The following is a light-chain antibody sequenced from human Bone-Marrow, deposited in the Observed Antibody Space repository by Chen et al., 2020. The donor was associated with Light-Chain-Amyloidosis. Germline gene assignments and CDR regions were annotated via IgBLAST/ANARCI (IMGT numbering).Light chain of an antibody. CDR2: EVT. V-gene: IGLV2-14*01. CDR1: SSDVGGDNH. J-gene: IGLJ1*01. Sequence: QSALTQPASVSGSPGQSITLSCTGTSSDVGGDNHVSWYQQHPDKAPKLMIYEVTNRPSWVPDRFSGSKSENTASLTISGLQTEDEADYFCSSYTITNTLVFGSGTRVTVL. CDR3: SSYTITNTLV.